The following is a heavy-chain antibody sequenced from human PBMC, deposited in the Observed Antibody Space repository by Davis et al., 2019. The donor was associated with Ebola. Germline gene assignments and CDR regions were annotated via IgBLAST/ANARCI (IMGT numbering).Heavy chain of an antibody. J-gene: IGHJ5*02. CDR1: GFTFSNAW. V-gene: IGHV3-23*01. D-gene: IGHD5/OR15-5a*01. CDR3: AKDLVSGGWFDP. CDR2: ISGSGGST. Sequence: GGSLRLSCAASGFTFSNAWLSWVRQAPGKGLEWVSAISGSGGSTYYADSVKGRFTISRDNSKNTLYLQMNSLRAEDTAVYYCAKDLVSGGWFDPWGQGTLVTVSS.